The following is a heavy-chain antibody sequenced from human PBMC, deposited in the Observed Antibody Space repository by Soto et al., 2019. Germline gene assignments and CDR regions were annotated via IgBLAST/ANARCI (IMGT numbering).Heavy chain of an antibody. Sequence: GGSLRLSCVGSGFTFSSYGMHWVRQAPGKGLECVAVISDTGSSNYYAASVEGRFTISRENSKNTLSLHMDRLRVEGTAVYDCAKDRGGDCPDNSCYFGADYWGQGTPVTVSS. J-gene: IGHJ4*02. CDR1: GFTFSSYG. CDR3: AKDRGGDCPDNSCYFGADY. V-gene: IGHV3-30*18. CDR2: ISDTGSSN. D-gene: IGHD2-2*01.